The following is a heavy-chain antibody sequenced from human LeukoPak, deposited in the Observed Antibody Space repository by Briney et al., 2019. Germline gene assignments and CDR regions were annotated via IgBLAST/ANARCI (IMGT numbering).Heavy chain of an antibody. V-gene: IGHV3-23*01. D-gene: IGHD6-19*01. Sequence: GGSLRLSCAASGFTFSSYGMSWVRQAPGKGLEWVSGISGSGGSTYYADSGKGRFTISRDNSKNTLYLQMNSLRAEDTAVYYCAKGNSGWYLAFDYWGQGTLVTVSS. CDR1: GFTFSSYG. CDR2: ISGSGGST. J-gene: IGHJ4*02. CDR3: AKGNSGWYLAFDY.